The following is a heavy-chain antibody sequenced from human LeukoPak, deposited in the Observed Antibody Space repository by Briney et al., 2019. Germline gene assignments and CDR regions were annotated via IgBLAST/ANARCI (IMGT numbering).Heavy chain of an antibody. Sequence: ESLKISCKGSGYSFTTYWIGWVRHMPGEGLEWMGIIYPGDSDTRYSPSFQGQVTISADKSISTAYLQWSSLKASDTAIYYCVRRDVGYYYFDYWGQGTLVTVSS. CDR2: IYPGDSDT. CDR1: GYSFTTYW. V-gene: IGHV5-51*01. J-gene: IGHJ4*02. CDR3: VRRDVGYYYFDY. D-gene: IGHD3-22*01.